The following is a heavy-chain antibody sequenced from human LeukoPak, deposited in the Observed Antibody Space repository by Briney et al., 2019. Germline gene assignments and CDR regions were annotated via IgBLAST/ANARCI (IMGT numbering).Heavy chain of an antibody. V-gene: IGHV3-48*03. J-gene: IGHJ1*01. D-gene: IGHD2-21*01. CDR1: GFTFSSYE. CDR2: ISSSGSTI. CDR3: ARVPRLARDEYFQH. Sequence: PGGSLRLSCAASGFTFSSYEMNWVRQAPGKGLEWVSYISSSGSTIYYADSVKGRFTISRDNAKNSLYLQMNSLRAEDTAVYYCARVPRLARDEYFQHWGQGTLVTVSS.